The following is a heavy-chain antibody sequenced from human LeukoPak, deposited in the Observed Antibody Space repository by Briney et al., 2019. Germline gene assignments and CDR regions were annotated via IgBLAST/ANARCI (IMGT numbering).Heavy chain of an antibody. CDR2: IDWDDDK. CDR1: GFTVSSNY. V-gene: IGHV2-70*11. J-gene: IGHJ3*02. Sequence: LRLSCAASGFTVSSNYMSWIRQPPGKALEWLARIDWDDDKYYSTSLKTRLTISKDTSKNQVVLTMTNMDPADTATYYCARIGPFARNAFDIWGQGTMVTVSS. CDR3: ARIGPFARNAFDI.